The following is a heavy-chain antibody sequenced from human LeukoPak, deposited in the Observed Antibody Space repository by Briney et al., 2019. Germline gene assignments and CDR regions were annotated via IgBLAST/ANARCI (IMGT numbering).Heavy chain of an antibody. D-gene: IGHD3-3*01. CDR1: GFTFSNAW. CDR2: IKSKTDGGTT. CDR3: TTDLFLERSIYYFDY. Sequence: GGSLGLSCAASGFTFSNAWMSWVRQAPGKGLEWVGRIKSKTDGGTTDYAAPVKGRFTISRDDSKNTLYLQMNSLKTEDTAVYYCTTDLFLERSIYYFDYWGQGTLVTVSS. V-gene: IGHV3-15*01. J-gene: IGHJ4*02.